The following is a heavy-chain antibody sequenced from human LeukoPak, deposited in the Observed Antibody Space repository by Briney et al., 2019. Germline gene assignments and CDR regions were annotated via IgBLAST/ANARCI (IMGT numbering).Heavy chain of an antibody. V-gene: IGHV5-51*01. D-gene: IGHD4-17*01. CDR2: IYPGDSDT. CDR1: GYSFTSYW. J-gene: IGHJ3*02. CDR3: ARPKTVTNRLYAFDI. Sequence: GESLKISCKGSGYSFTSYWIGWVRQMPGKGLEWMGIIYPGDSDTRYSPSFQGQVTISADKSISTAYLQWSSLEASDTAMYYCARPKTVTNRLYAFDIWGQGTMVTVSS.